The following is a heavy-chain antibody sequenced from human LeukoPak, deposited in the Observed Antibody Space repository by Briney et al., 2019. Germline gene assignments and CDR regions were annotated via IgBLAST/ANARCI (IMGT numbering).Heavy chain of an antibody. Sequence: PGGSLRLSCAASGFTLSGYWMDWVRQAPGEGLVWVSRMNSDGTVTTYADSVRGRFTISRDNAKNTLYLQMSSLRAEDTAVYYCARCVVASACFDSWGQGTPVTVSS. V-gene: IGHV3-74*01. J-gene: IGHJ4*02. CDR1: GFTLSGYW. CDR3: ARCVVASACFDS. CDR2: MNSDGTVT. D-gene: IGHD5-12*01.